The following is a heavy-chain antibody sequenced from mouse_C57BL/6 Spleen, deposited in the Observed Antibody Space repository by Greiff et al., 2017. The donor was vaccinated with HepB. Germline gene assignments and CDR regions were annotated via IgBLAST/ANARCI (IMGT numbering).Heavy chain of an antibody. CDR3: AREGLLKGDAMDY. V-gene: IGHV2-6*01. D-gene: IGHD2-3*01. CDR1: GFSLTSYG. J-gene: IGHJ4*01. CDR2: IWGVGST. Sequence: VQGVESGPGLVAPSQSLSITCSVSGFSLTSYGVDWVRQSPGKGLEWLGVIWGVGSTNYNSALKSRLSISKDNSKSQVFLKMNSLQTDDTAMYYCAREGLLKGDAMDYWGQGTSVTVSS.